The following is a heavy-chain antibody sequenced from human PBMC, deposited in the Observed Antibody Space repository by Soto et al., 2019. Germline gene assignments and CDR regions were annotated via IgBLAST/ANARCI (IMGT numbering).Heavy chain of an antibody. V-gene: IGHV4-59*01. CDR2: IYYSGST. CDR3: ARVRVVVPAANYYFDY. CDR1: GGSISSYY. Sequence: SETLSLTCTVSGGSISSYYWSWIRQPPGKGLEWIGYIYYSGSTNYNPSLKSRVTISVDTSKNQFPLKLSSVTAADTAVYYCARVRVVVPAANYYFDYWGQGTLVTVS. J-gene: IGHJ4*02. D-gene: IGHD2-2*01.